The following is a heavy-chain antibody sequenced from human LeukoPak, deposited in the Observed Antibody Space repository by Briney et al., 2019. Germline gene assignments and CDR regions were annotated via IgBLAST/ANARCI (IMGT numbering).Heavy chain of an antibody. D-gene: IGHD2-2*01. Sequence: GASVKVSCKASGYTFTSYGISWVRQAPGQGLEWMGWISAYNGNTNYAQKLQGRVTMTTDTSTNTAYMELRSLRSDDTAVYYCAREYCSSTSCYGVDYWGQGTLVTVSS. V-gene: IGHV1-18*01. CDR3: AREYCSSTSCYGVDY. J-gene: IGHJ4*02. CDR2: ISAYNGNT. CDR1: GYTFTSYG.